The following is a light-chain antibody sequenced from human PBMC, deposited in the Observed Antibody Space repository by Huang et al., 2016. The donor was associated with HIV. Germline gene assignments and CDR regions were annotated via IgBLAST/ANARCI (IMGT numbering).Light chain of an antibody. CDR1: QSVLYSANKKHLPMNC. CDR2: WAS. Sequence: DIVMTQSPDSLAVPLGERATISCVSSQSVLYSANKKHLPMNCLAWYQKKPGQPPNLLIYWASSRASGVPDRCSGSGSGTDFTLTISSLQAEDVAVYYCQQHYSTPWTFGQGTKVEIK. V-gene: IGKV4-1*01. CDR3: QQHYSTPWT. J-gene: IGKJ1*01.